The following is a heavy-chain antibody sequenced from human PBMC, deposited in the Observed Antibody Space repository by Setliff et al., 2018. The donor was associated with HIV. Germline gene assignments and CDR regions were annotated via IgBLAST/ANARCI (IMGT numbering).Heavy chain of an antibody. CDR3: ARDGRIAAAGSWNYYYYMDV. CDR2: INAYNGNT. Sequence: ASVKVSCKASGYTFTFYGINWVRQAPGQGLEWMGWINAYNGNTNYAKKLQGRVTMTTDTSTSTAYMELRSQRSDDTAVYFCARDGRIAAAGSWNYYYYMDVWGKGTTVTVSS. CDR1: GYTFTFYG. D-gene: IGHD6-13*01. J-gene: IGHJ6*03. V-gene: IGHV1-18*01.